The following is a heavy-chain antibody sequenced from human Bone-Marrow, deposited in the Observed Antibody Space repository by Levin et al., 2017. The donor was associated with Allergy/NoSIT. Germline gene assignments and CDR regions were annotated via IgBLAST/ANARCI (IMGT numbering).Heavy chain of an antibody. V-gene: IGHV4-39*07. CDR3: ARSAKYDSSTYYFGWYFDL. J-gene: IGHJ2*01. Sequence: SETLSLTCTVSGGSISSSDYYWGWIRQPPGKGLEWTGSIFETGSPYYNPSLKSRVTISAATSKNQFSLRLSSVTAADTAVYYCARSAKYDSSTYYFGWYFDLWGRGTLVTVSS. CDR1: GGSISSSDYY. D-gene: IGHD2-2*01. CDR2: IFETGSP.